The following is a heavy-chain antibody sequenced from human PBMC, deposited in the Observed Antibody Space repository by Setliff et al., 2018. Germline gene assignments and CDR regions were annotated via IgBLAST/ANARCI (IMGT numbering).Heavy chain of an antibody. CDR2: INQDGSGK. CDR1: GFTFSSYW. Sequence: GGSLRLSCAASGFTFSSYWMNWVRQAPGKGLEWVATINQDGSGKYYVDSVKGRFTISRDNAKNSLYLQMNSLRAEDTAVYYCARSENCGATNCSPYDFWGQGALVTVSS. CDR3: ARSENCGATNCSPYDF. V-gene: IGHV3-7*01. D-gene: IGHD2-21*01. J-gene: IGHJ4*02.